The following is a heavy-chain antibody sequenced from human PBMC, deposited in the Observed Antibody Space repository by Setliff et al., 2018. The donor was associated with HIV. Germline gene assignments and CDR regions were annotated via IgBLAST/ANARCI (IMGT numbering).Heavy chain of an antibody. CDR2: IFHTGEG. J-gene: IGHJ4*02. CDR3: ASEGAPGGPRLVY. CDR1: GASIAGGGW. D-gene: IGHD3-10*01. V-gene: IGHV4-4*02. Sequence: SETLSLTCAVSGASIAGGGWWTWVRQSPGKGLEWLGEIFHTGEGYYNPSLRSRVFISIDTSKNQLSLRLTSVTAADTAVYYCASEGAPGGPRLVYWGRGILVTVSS.